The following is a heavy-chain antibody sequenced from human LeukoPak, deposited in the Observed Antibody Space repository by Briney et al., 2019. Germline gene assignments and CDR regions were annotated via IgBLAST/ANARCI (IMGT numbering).Heavy chain of an antibody. V-gene: IGHV3-21*01. CDR3: ARGLKITMIVVVAIDY. J-gene: IGHJ4*02. D-gene: IGHD3-22*01. CDR1: GFTFSSYS. Sequence: GGSLRLSCAASGFTFSSYSMNWVRQAPGKGLEWVSSISSSSSYIYYADSVKGRFTISRDNAKNSLYLQMNSLRAEDTAVYYCARGLKITMIVVVAIDYWGQGTLVTVSS. CDR2: ISSSSSYI.